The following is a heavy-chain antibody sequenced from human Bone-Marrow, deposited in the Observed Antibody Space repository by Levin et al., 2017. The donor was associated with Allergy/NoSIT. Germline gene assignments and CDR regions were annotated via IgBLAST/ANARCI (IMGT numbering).Heavy chain of an antibody. Sequence: GESLKISCKASGYSFTTYALNWVRQAPGQGLEWMGWIDTNTGNPTYAQGFTGRFVFSVDTSVSTAYLQISSLKTEDTAVYYCARSVYGGHCAPWGQGTLVTVSS. CDR1: GYSFTTYA. V-gene: IGHV7-4-1*02. CDR2: IDTNTGNP. D-gene: IGHD4-23*01. J-gene: IGHJ4*02. CDR3: ARSVYGGHCAP.